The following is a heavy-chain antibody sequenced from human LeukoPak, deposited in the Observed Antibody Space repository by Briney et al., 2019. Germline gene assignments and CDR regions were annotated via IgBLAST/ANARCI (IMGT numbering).Heavy chain of an antibody. D-gene: IGHD6-13*01. V-gene: IGHV4-59*01. Sequence: SETLSLTCTVSGGSISSYYWSWLRQPPGKGLEWIGYIYYSGSTNYNPSLKSRVTISVDTSKNQFSLKLSSVTAADTAVYYCARVFRYGQQLDYWGQGTLVTVSS. CDR2: IYYSGST. J-gene: IGHJ4*02. CDR3: ARVFRYGQQLDY. CDR1: GGSISSYY.